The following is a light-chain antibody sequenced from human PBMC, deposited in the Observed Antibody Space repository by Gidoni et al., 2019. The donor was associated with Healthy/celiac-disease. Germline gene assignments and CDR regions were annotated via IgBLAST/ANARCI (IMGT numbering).Light chain of an antibody. CDR1: QGIRND. J-gene: IGKJ1*01. V-gene: IGKV1-6*01. CDR2: AAS. CDR3: LQDYNYAWT. Sequence: AIQMNQSPSSLPASVGDRVTITCRASQGIRNDLGWYQQKPGKAPKLLIDAASSLQSGVPSRFGGSGPGTDFPLTICSLQPEDFATYYCLQDYNYAWTFGQXTKVEIK.